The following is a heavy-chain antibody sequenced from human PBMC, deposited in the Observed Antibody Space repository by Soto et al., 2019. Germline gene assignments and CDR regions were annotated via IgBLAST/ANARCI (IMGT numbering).Heavy chain of an antibody. J-gene: IGHJ4*02. V-gene: IGHV2-5*02. D-gene: IGHD3-3*01. CDR2: FYWDDDK. CDR1: GFSLTTSGVG. Sequence: QITLNESGPTLVKPTQTLTLTCTFSGFSLTTSGVGVGWIRQSPGKAPEWLALFYWDDDKRYSPSLKSRLTITKDTSKNQVVLTMANLDPADTATYYCAHRVLRTVFGLVTTTAIYFDFWGQGTPVAVSS. CDR3: AHRVLRTVFGLVTTTAIYFDF.